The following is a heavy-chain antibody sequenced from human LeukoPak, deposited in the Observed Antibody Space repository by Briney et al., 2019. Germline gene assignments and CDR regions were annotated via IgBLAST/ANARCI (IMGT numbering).Heavy chain of an antibody. Sequence: PSETLSLTCTVSGGSINGYYWSWIRQPAGEGLEWIGRIYNSESINYNLSLKSRVTMSIDTSKSQFSLKLNSVTAADTAVYYCARDRSSSYTRDWFDPWGQGALVTVSS. V-gene: IGHV4-4*07. CDR1: GGSINGYY. J-gene: IGHJ5*02. CDR3: ARDRSSSYTRDWFDP. CDR2: IYNSESI. D-gene: IGHD6-13*01.